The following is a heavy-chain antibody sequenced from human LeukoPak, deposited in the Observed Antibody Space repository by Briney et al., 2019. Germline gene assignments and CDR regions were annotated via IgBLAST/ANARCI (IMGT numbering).Heavy chain of an antibody. J-gene: IGHJ6*02. Sequence: PGGSLRLSCAASGFTFSSYGMSWVRQAPAKGLEWVSGISGSGGSTYYADSVKGRFTTSRDNSKNTLYLQMNSLRDEDTAVYYCAKAGGYYYYYGMDVWGQGTTVTVSS. CDR1: GFTFSSYG. D-gene: IGHD1-14*01. CDR2: ISGSGGST. CDR3: AKAGGYYYYYGMDV. V-gene: IGHV3-23*01.